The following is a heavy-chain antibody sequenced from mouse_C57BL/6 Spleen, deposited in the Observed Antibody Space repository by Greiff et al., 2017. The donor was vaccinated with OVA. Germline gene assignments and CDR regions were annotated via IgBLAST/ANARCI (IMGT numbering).Heavy chain of an antibody. J-gene: IGHJ3*01. CDR3: ARNDYDGAWFAY. CDR1: GYTFTDYY. V-gene: IGHV1-26*01. D-gene: IGHD2-4*01. Sequence: VQLQQSGPELVKPGASVKISCKASGYTFTDYYMNWVKQSHGKSLEWIGDINPNNGGTSYNQKFKGKATLTVDKSSSTAYMELRSLTSEDSAVHYCARNDYDGAWFAYWGQGTLVTVSA. CDR2: INPNNGGT.